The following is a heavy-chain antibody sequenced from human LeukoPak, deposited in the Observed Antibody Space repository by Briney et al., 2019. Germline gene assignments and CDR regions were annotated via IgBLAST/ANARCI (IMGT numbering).Heavy chain of an antibody. CDR1: GFTFSSYG. CDR2: ISYDGGNK. V-gene: IGHV3-30*18. J-gene: IGHJ4*02. CDR3: AKDPGASYYDSSGYYPSSIDY. Sequence: GGSLRLSCAASGFTFSSYGMHWVRQAPGKGLEWVALISYDGGNKSYADSVKGRFTISRDNSKNTLHLQMNSLRAEDTAVYYCAKDPGASYYDSSGYYPSSIDYWGQGTLVTVSS. D-gene: IGHD3-22*01.